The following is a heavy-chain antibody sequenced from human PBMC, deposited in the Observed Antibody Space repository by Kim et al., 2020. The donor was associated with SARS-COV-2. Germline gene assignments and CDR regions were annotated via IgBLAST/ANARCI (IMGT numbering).Heavy chain of an antibody. V-gene: IGHV3-7*03. D-gene: IGHD5-18*01. Sequence: GGSLRLSCAGSGFIFSNYWMTWVRQAPGKGLEWVANIKRDGSEQYCVASVKGRFTISRDNAKSSLYLQMNSLRAEDTAVYYCARHFNTSFDSWGQGTLVT. J-gene: IGHJ5*01. CDR2: IKRDGSEQ. CDR1: GFIFSNYW. CDR3: ARHFNTSFDS.